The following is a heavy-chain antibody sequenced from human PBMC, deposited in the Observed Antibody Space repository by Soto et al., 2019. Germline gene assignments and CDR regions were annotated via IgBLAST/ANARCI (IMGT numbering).Heavy chain of an antibody. CDR2: VYSTGTT. V-gene: IGHV4-61*08. J-gene: IGHJ6*02. CDR3: ARVSKLVAPKDGKRAYFYAMDV. CDR1: GDSVSSSDFY. D-gene: IGHD6-6*01. Sequence: SETLSPTCAVSGDSVSSSDFYWTWIRQTPGTPLEWIGYVYSTGTTNYSPSLKSRVDLSVATSGTQSSLKVRSVTAADAAVSFCARVSKLVAPKDGKRAYFYAMDVWGQGTTVTVSS.